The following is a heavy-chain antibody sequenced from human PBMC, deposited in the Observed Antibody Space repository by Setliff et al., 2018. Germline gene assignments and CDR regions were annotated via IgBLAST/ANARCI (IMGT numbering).Heavy chain of an antibody. D-gene: IGHD3-22*01. CDR3: ARRNFYYDSSGFALYYYYMDV. Sequence: GASVKVSCKASGGTFSSYGISWVRQAPGQGLEWMGGTIPIFGSTNYAQKFQDRVTIITDESTSTAYMELRSMRSDDTAVYYCARRNFYYDSSGFALYYYYMDVWGKGTTVTVSS. V-gene: IGHV1-69*05. CDR2: TIPIFGST. CDR1: GGTFSSYG. J-gene: IGHJ6*03.